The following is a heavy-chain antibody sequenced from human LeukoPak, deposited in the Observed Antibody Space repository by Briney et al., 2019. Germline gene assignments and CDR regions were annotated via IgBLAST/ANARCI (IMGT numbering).Heavy chain of an antibody. CDR3: WRSDYHIRLDP. CDR1: GCSFSSYY. CDR2: ICTSGST. Sequence: AETLCLTCAVSGCSFSSYYLSWVRQAAGKGLEWIGRICTSGSTNYNASLKRRLTMSLDASANKFSHMLMSVIAADTAVDYHWRSDYHIRLDPRGQGTLVTVS. V-gene: IGHV4-59*10. D-gene: IGHD3-9*01. J-gene: IGHJ5*02.